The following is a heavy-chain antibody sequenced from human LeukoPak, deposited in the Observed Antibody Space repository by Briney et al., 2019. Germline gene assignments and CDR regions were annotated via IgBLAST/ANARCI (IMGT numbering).Heavy chain of an antibody. D-gene: IGHD6-13*01. CDR3: ARSYSSSWYSPFDY. J-gene: IGHJ4*02. CDR2: IYYSGST. CDR1: GGSISISSYY. Sequence: SETLSLTCTVSGGSISISSYYWVWTRQPPGKGLEWIGSIYYSGSTYYNPSLKSRVTMSVDTSKNQFSLKLSSVTAADTAVYYCARSYSSSWYSPFDYWGQGTLVTVSS. V-gene: IGHV4-39*01.